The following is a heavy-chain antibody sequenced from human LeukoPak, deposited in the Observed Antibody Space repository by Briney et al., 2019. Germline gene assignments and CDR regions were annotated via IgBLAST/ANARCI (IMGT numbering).Heavy chain of an antibody. J-gene: IGHJ4*02. V-gene: IGHV3-30-3*01. CDR3: AREWWELPNYFDY. Sequence: GRSLRLSCAASGFTFSSYAMHWVRQAPGKGLEWVAVISYDGSNKYYADSVKGRFTISRDNSKNTLYPQMNSLRAEDTAVYYCAREWWELPNYFDYWGQGTLVTVSS. D-gene: IGHD1-26*01. CDR1: GFTFSSYA. CDR2: ISYDGSNK.